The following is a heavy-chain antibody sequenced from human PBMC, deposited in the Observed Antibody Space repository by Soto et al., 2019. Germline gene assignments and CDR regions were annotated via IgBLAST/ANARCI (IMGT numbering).Heavy chain of an antibody. CDR2: IDSDGNTT. CDR3: ARVWYSSSWFDSFDI. J-gene: IGHJ3*02. V-gene: IGHV3-74*01. CDR1: GFTISRYW. Sequence: GGSLRLSCAASGFTISRYWMHWVRQAPGKGLVWVARIDSDGNTTTYADSVKGRFTISRDNAKNTLYLQMNSLRAEDTAVYYCARVWYSSSWFDSFDIWGQGTMVTVSS. D-gene: IGHD6-13*01.